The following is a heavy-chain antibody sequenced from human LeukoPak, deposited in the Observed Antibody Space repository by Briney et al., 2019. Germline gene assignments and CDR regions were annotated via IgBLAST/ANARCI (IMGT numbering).Heavy chain of an antibody. CDR1: GYTFTSYD. Sequence: ASVKVSCKASGYTFTSYDINWVRQAPGQGLEWMGWVNPNSANTAYAQKFQGRVTMTRNTSISTAYMELSSLRSEATAVYYCAIKLSSGGYWGQGTLVTVSS. D-gene: IGHD3-22*01. CDR2: VNPNSANT. J-gene: IGHJ4*02. CDR3: AIKLSSGGY. V-gene: IGHV1-8*01.